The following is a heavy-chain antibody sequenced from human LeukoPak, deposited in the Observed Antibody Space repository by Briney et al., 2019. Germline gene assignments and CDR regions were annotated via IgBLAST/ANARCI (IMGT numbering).Heavy chain of an antibody. D-gene: IGHD3-22*01. CDR3: ARAAPYYYDSSGDYAFDI. CDR2: IIPIFGIA. V-gene: IGHV1-69*04. CDR1: GGTFSSYA. J-gene: IGHJ3*02. Sequence: GASVKVSCKASGGTFSSYAISWVRQAPGQGLEWVGRIIPIFGIANYAQKFQGRVTITADKSTSTAYMELSSLRSEDTAVYYCARAAPYYYDSSGDYAFDIWGQGTMVTVSS.